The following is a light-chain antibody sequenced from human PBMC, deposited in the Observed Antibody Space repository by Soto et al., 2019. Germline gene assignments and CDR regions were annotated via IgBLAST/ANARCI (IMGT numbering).Light chain of an antibody. Sequence: EIALTQSPGTLSLSPGERATLSCRSSQSVSSNSLAWYQQKPGQAPRLLIYGASSRATGIPDRFSGSGSATDFTLTISRLEPEDFGIYYCHQYGTSPLTFGGGTKVDIK. CDR3: HQYGTSPLT. J-gene: IGKJ4*01. V-gene: IGKV3-20*01. CDR1: QSVSSNS. CDR2: GAS.